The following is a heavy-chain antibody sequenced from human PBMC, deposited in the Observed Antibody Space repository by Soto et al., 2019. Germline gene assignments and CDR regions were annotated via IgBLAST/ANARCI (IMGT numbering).Heavy chain of an antibody. V-gene: IGHV4-59*01. CDR3: ARDRENSSSWYRVFAY. CDR2: IYYSGST. J-gene: IGHJ4*02. D-gene: IGHD6-13*01. CDR1: GGSISSYY. Sequence: SETLSFTCTVSGGSISSYYWSWIRQPPGKGLEWIGYIYYSGSTNYNPSLKSRVTISVDTSKNQFSLKLSSVTAADTAVYYCARDRENSSSWYRVFAYWGQGTLVTVSS.